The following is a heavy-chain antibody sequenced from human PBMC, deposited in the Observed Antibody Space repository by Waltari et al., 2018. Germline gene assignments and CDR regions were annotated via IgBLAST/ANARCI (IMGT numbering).Heavy chain of an antibody. CDR1: GFTLPTFA. Sequence: EVQLLESGGELVQAVGSLRLPCGLSGFTLPTFAINWVRRAPGTGLQWVAAISFSDATFHADSVKGRFTISRDTSKDTVYLQMNSLRADDTAVYYCAKPFYNWDDPLVSWGQGTPVTVSS. CDR3: AKPFYNWDDPLVS. CDR2: ISFSDAT. J-gene: IGHJ5*02. V-gene: IGHV3-23*01. D-gene: IGHD1-20*01.